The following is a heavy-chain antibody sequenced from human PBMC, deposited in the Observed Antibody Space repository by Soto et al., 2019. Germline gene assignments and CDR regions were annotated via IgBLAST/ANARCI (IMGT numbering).Heavy chain of an antibody. Sequence: AASVKVSCKASGYTFTSYAMHWVRQAPGQRLEWMGWINAGNGNTKYSQKFQGRVTITRDTSASTAYMELSSLRSEDTAVYYCASQSYYGSGSYSNFDYWGQGTLVTVSS. V-gene: IGHV1-3*01. CDR2: INAGNGNT. J-gene: IGHJ4*02. CDR3: ASQSYYGSGSYSNFDY. CDR1: GYTFTSYA. D-gene: IGHD3-10*01.